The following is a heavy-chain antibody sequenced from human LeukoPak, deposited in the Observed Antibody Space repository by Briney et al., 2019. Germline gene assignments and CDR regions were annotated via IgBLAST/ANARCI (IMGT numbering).Heavy chain of an antibody. CDR3: AKPPPIVVVPRGWFDP. Sequence: PGGSLRLSCAASGFTFSSYGMHWVRQAPGKGLEWVAVISYDGSNKYYADSVKGRFTISRDNSKNTLYLQMNSLRAEDTAVYYCAKPPPIVVVPRGWFDPWGQGTLVTVSS. CDR1: GFTFSSYG. V-gene: IGHV3-30*18. CDR2: ISYDGSNK. J-gene: IGHJ5*02. D-gene: IGHD2-2*01.